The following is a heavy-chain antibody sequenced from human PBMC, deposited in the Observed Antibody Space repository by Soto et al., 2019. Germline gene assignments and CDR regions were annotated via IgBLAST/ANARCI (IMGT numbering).Heavy chain of an antibody. V-gene: IGHV5-10-1*01. CDR3: ARHLLSCSSTSCYPGNWSDP. CDR1: GYSFTSYW. J-gene: IGHJ5*02. CDR2: IDPSDSYT. D-gene: IGHD2-2*01. Sequence: PGESLKISCKGSGYSFTSYWISWVRQMPGKGLEWMGRIDPSDSYTNYSPSFQGHVTISADKSISTAYLQWSSLKASDTAMYYCARHLLSCSSTSCYPGNWSDPWGQGTLVTVSS.